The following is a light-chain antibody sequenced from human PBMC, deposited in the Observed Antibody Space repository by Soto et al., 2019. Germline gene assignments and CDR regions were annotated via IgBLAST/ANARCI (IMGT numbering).Light chain of an antibody. J-gene: IGLJ3*02. V-gene: IGLV2-23*01. CDR3: CSYAPHNTWL. Sequence: QSALTQPASVSGSPGQSITISCTGTSSDVGSYTLVSWYQQHPGKAPKLMIFEASKRPSGVSHRFSGSKSGNTASLTISGLQTEDEAHYYCCSYAPHNTWLFGGGTKVTVL. CDR2: EAS. CDR1: SSDVGSYTL.